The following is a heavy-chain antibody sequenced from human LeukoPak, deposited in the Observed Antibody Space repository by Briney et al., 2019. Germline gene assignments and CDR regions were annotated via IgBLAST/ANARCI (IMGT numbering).Heavy chain of an antibody. D-gene: IGHD5-18*01. J-gene: IGHJ6*03. CDR1: GYTFTSYY. V-gene: IGHV1-46*01. CDR3: ARGYSYGYWGYYYMDV. Sequence: ASVKVSCKASGYTFTSYYMHWVRQAPGEGLEWMGIINPSGGSTSYAQKFQGRVTMTRDTSTSTVYMELSSLRSEDTAVYYCARGYSYGYWGYYYMDVWGKGTTVTISS. CDR2: INPSGGST.